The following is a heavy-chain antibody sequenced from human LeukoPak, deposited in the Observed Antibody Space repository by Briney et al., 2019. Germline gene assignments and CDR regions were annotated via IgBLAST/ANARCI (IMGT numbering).Heavy chain of an antibody. CDR3: ARDTGLTRTVDY. CDR2: IYTSGST. V-gene: IGHV4-4*07. D-gene: IGHD4-23*01. Sequence: PSETLSLTCTVSSGSISNYDWSWIRQPAGKGLEWIGRIYTSGSTNYNPSLKSRVTMSVDTSKKQFSLKLSSVTAADTAVYYCARDTGLTRTVDYWGQGTLVTVSS. J-gene: IGHJ4*02. CDR1: SGSISNYD.